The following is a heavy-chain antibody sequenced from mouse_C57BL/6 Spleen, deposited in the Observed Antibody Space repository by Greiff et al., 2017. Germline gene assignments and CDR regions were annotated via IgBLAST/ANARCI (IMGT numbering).Heavy chain of an antibody. CDR2: ISSGGSYT. D-gene: IGHD1-1*01. Sequence: EVQLQESGGDLVKPGGSLKLSCAASGFTFSSYGMSWVRQTPDKRLEWVATISSGGSYTYYPDSVKGRFTISRDNAKKTLYLQMSSLKSEDTAMYYCARRDYGSSPWYFDVWGTGTTVTVSS. V-gene: IGHV5-6*01. J-gene: IGHJ1*03. CDR1: GFTFSSYG. CDR3: ARRDYGSSPWYFDV.